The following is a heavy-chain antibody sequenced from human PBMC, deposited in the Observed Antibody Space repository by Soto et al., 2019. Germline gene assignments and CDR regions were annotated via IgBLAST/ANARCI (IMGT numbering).Heavy chain of an antibody. V-gene: IGHV4-39*01. CDR2: IYYSGST. CDR1: GGSMSRSSYY. D-gene: IGHD6-6*01. CDR3: ATHSSSFKSCWFDP. J-gene: IGHJ5*02. Sequence: SETLSLTCTVSGGSMSRSSYYWGWIRQPPGKGLEWIGRIYYSGSTYYNPSLKSRVTISVDTSKNQFSLKLSSVTAADTAVYYCATHSSSFKSCWFDPWGQGTLVTVSS.